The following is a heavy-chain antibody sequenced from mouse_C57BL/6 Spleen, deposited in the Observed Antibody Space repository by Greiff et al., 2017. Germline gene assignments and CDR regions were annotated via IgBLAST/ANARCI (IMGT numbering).Heavy chain of an antibody. Sequence: QVQLKESGAELVRPGASVTLSCKASGYTFTDYEMHWVKQTPVHGLEWIGAIDPETGGTAHNQKFKGKAILTADKSSSTAYMELRSLTSEDSAVYYCTRSGGGNYVAWFAYWGQGTLVTVSA. CDR2: IDPETGGT. D-gene: IGHD2-1*01. CDR1: GYTFTDYE. J-gene: IGHJ3*01. V-gene: IGHV1-15*01. CDR3: TRSGGGNYVAWFAY.